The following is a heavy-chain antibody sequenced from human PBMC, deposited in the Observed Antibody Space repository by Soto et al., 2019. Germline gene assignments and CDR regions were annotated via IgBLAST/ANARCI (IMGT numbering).Heavy chain of an antibody. D-gene: IGHD2-8*01. J-gene: IGHJ6*02. Sequence: QVQLVQSGAEVQKPGSSVKVSCKASGGTFSSYAISWVRQAPGQGLEWMGGIIPIFGTANYAQKFQGRVTITADESTTTAYMELSSLRAEDTAVYYCARGRLYCTNGVCYDYYGMDVWGQGTTVTVSS. CDR2: IIPIFGTA. CDR1: GGTFSSYA. CDR3: ARGRLYCTNGVCYDYYGMDV. V-gene: IGHV1-69*01.